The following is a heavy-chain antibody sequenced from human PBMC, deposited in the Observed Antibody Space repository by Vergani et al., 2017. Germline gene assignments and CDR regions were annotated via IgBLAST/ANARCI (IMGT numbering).Heavy chain of an antibody. V-gene: IGHV3-21*01. CDR3: AREAVMVTDY. J-gene: IGHJ4*02. D-gene: IGHD3-22*01. CDR2: ISSSSSYI. CDR1: GFTFSSYS. Sequence: EVQLVESGGGLVKPGGSLRLSCAASGFTFSSYSMNWVRQAPGKGLEWVSSISSSSSYIYYADSVKGRFTISRDNAQNSLYLLMNSLRAEDTAVYYCAREAVMVTDYWGQGTLVTVSS.